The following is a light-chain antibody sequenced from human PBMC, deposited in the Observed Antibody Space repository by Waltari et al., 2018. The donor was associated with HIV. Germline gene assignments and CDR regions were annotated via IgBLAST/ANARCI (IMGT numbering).Light chain of an antibody. CDR1: NSDVGGYNY. V-gene: IGLV2-14*01. Sequence: QSALTQPASVSGSPGQSITIPCTGTNSDVGGYNYVTWYQQHPVKTPQLLNYEITNRPSGISNRFAGSKSGNTASMTISGLQAEDEADYYCSSYTTTTTVLFGGGTKLTVL. CDR3: SSYTTTTTVL. CDR2: EIT. J-gene: IGLJ2*01.